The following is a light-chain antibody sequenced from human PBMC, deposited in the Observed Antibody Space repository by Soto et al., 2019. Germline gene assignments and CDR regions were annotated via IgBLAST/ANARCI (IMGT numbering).Light chain of an antibody. CDR3: QQYGSPTWT. CDR2: GAS. CDR1: QSVSSSY. J-gene: IGKJ1*01. Sequence: TQSPGTLYLSPGERATLSCRASQSVSSSYLAWYQQKPGQAPRLLIYGASSRATGIPDRFSGSGSGTDFTLTISRLEPEDFAVYYCQQYGSPTWTFGQGTKVDIK. V-gene: IGKV3-20*01.